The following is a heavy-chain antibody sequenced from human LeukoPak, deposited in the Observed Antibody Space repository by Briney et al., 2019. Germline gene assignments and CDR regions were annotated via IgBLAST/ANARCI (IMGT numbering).Heavy chain of an antibody. CDR1: GFTFSNYG. J-gene: IGHJ4*02. Sequence: GGSLRLSCAASGFTFSNYGMHWVRQAPGKGLEWVAAISYDGSNNYYADSVKGRFTISRDNSKNTLYLQMSSLRAEDTAVYYCAKDGPPYSSDWYFFDYWGQGTLVTVSS. CDR3: AKDGPPYSSDWYFFDY. CDR2: ISYDGSNN. V-gene: IGHV3-30*18. D-gene: IGHD6-19*01.